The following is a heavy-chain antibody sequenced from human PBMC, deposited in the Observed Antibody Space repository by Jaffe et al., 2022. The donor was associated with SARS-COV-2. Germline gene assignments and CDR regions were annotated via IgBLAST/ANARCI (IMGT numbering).Heavy chain of an antibody. D-gene: IGHD3-22*01. J-gene: IGHJ4*02. CDR3: ASTWYDSSGYSILDGGYFDY. CDR1: GFTFSSYA. V-gene: IGHV3-23*01. Sequence: EVQLLESGGGLVQPGGSLRLSCAASGFTFSSYAMSWVRQAPGKGLEWVSAISGSGGSTYYADSVKGRFTISRDNSKNTLYLQMNSLRAEDTAVYYCASTWYDSSGYSILDGGYFDYWGQGTLVTVSS. CDR2: ISGSGGST.